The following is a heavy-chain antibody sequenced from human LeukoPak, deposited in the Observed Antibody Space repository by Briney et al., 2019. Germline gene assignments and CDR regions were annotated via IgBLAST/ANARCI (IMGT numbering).Heavy chain of an antibody. Sequence: PSETLSLTCTVSGGSIKGYHWNWIRQPPGKGLEWIGYIYYSGSTKYNPSLKSRVTISVDTSKNQFSLKLSSVTAADTAVYYCARGADSSGYYSIFYFDYWGQGTLVTVSS. D-gene: IGHD3-22*01. CDR2: IYYSGST. CDR1: GGSIKGYH. CDR3: ARGADSSGYYSIFYFDY. J-gene: IGHJ4*02. V-gene: IGHV4-59*01.